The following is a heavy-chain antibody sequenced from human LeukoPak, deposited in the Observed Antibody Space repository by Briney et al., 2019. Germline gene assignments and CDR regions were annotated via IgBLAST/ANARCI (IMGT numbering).Heavy chain of an antibody. CDR3: ASGGYTYGY. V-gene: IGHV3-30*04. J-gene: IGHJ4*02. CDR1: GFTFSSYA. Sequence: LGGSLRLSCAASGFTFSSYAMHWVRQAPGKGLEWVAVISYDGSNKNYADSVKGRFTISRDNSMNTLYLQMNSLRAEDTAIYYCASGGYTYGYWGQGTLVTVSS. CDR2: ISYDGSNK. D-gene: IGHD5-18*01.